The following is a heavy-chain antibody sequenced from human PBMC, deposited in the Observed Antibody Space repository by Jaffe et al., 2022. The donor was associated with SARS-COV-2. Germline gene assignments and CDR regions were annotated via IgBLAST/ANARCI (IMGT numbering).Heavy chain of an antibody. CDR2: ISYDGSNK. CDR3: ARESSGWTDY. D-gene: IGHD6-19*01. J-gene: IGHJ4*02. V-gene: IGHV3-30-3*01. CDR1: GFTFSSYA. Sequence: QVQLVESGGGVVQPGRSLRLSCAASGFTFSSYAMHWVRQAPGKGLEWVAVISYDGSNKYYADSVKGRFTISRDNSKNTLYLQMNSLRAEDTAVYYCARESSGWTDYWGQGTLVTVSS.